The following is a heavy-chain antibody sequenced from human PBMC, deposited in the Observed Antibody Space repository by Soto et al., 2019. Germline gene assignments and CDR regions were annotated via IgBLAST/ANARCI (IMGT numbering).Heavy chain of an antibody. CDR1: GGSISSYY. CDR2: IYYSGST. CDR3: ARLGSTATRHYYYYYYMDV. Sequence: SETLSLTCTVSGGSISSYYWSWIRQPPGKGLEWIGYIYYSGSTNYNPSLKSRVTISVDTSKNQFSLKLSSVTAADTAVYYCARLGSTATRHYYYYYYMDVWGKGTTVTVSS. V-gene: IGHV4-59*08. J-gene: IGHJ6*03. D-gene: IGHD2-15*01.